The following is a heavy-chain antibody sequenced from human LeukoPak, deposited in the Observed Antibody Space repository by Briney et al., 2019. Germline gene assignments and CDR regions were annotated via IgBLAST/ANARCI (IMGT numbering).Heavy chain of an antibody. Sequence: PGGSLRLSCAASGFTFSSYAINWVRQTPGKGLEWVPAISGSGGSTYYADSVKGRFTISRDNSKNTLYLQMNSLRAEDTAVYYCAKWRRGIDYWGQGTLVTVSS. V-gene: IGHV3-23*01. CDR1: GFTFSSYA. J-gene: IGHJ4*02. D-gene: IGHD2-15*01. CDR3: AKWRRGIDY. CDR2: ISGSGGST.